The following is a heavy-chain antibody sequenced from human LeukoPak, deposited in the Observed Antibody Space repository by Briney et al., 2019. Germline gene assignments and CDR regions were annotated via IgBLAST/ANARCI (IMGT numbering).Heavy chain of an antibody. V-gene: IGHV3-23*01. D-gene: IGHD2-15*01. CDR1: GFTLSSYG. J-gene: IGHJ6*02. Sequence: GGSLRLSCAASGFTLSSYGMNWVRQAPGKGLEWVSGISVSGGGTYYADSVKGRFTVSRDNSKNTLSLQMNSLRAEDTAVYYCAGAIGYCSGGSCYGMDVWGQGTTVTVSS. CDR2: ISVSGGGT. CDR3: AGAIGYCSGGSCYGMDV.